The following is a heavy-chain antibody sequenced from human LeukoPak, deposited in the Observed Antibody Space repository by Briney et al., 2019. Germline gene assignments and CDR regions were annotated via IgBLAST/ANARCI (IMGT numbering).Heavy chain of an antibody. J-gene: IGHJ4*02. Sequence: KPGGSLRLSCAASGFTLSDYYMSWIRQAPGKGLEGVSYISSSGSTILYADSEKGRFTIYRDNAKNSLYLQMNSLRAEDAAVYYCARISSGTLQSFDYWGQGTLVTVSS. D-gene: IGHD6-19*01. CDR1: GFTLSDYY. V-gene: IGHV3-11*01. CDR2: ISSSGSTI. CDR3: ARISSGTLQSFDY.